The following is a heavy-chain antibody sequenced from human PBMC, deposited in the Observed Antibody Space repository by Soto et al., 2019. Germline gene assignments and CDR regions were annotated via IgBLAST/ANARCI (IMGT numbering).Heavy chain of an antibody. CDR3: AQNMGDGDYFKY. J-gene: IGHJ4*02. CDR2: IYWDDDK. CDR1: GFSLTTRGMS. D-gene: IGHD3-16*01. Sequence: QITLKESGPPLVKPTQTLTLTCSFSGFSLTTRGMSVSWIRQPPGKALEWLSVIYWDDDKRYSPSLKNRLTIARDTSKNQVVLKMTDMDPLDTATFYCAQNMGDGDYFKYWGQGTLVFVSS. V-gene: IGHV2-5*02.